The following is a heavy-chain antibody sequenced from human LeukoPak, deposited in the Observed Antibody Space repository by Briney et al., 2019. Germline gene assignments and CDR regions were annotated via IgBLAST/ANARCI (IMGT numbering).Heavy chain of an antibody. J-gene: IGHJ6*03. Sequence: PSETLSLTCAVYGGSFSGYYWSWIRQPPGKGLEWIGYIYYSGSTNYNPSLKSRVTISVDTSKNQFSLKLSSVTAADTAVYYCARDSSGWTDGNYYYYMDVWGKGTTVTVSS. CDR1: GGSFSGYY. CDR3: ARDSSGWTDGNYYYYMDV. V-gene: IGHV4-59*01. D-gene: IGHD6-19*01. CDR2: IYYSGST.